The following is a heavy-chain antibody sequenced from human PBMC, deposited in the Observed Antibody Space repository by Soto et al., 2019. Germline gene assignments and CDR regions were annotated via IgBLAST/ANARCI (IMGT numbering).Heavy chain of an antibody. CDR3: ARDDSFAVDI. V-gene: IGHV3-48*01. CDR1: GFTFTSYS. CDR2: IRGTT. Sequence: EVQLVESGGGLVQPGGYLRLSCAASGFTFTSYSMNWVRQAPGKGLEWVSYIRGTTHYADSVKGRFTISRDNARSSLYLQMNSLRADDTAVYYCARDDSFAVDIWGQGTMVTVSS. J-gene: IGHJ3*02. D-gene: IGHD2-21*01.